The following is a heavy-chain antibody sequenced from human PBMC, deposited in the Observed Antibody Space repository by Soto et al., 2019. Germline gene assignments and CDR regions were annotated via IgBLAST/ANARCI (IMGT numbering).Heavy chain of an antibody. CDR2: ISAYNGNT. V-gene: IGHV1-18*01. CDR3: AGGSNDIDY. D-gene: IGHD3-16*01. Sequence: QVQLVQSGAEVKKPGASVKVSCKASGYTFTSYGISWARQAPGQGLEWMGWISAYNGNTNYAQKLQGRGTIPTDTTRSTGYKELRSLSSDDTAVHYGAGGSNDIDYWGQGTLVTVSS. J-gene: IGHJ4*02. CDR1: GYTFTSYG.